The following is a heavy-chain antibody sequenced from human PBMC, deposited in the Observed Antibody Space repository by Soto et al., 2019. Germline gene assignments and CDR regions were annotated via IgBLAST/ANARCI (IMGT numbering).Heavy chain of an antibody. D-gene: IGHD3-10*01. CDR2: VLHDGNNK. CDR1: GFTFSDYI. J-gene: IGHJ4*02. Sequence: QVQLVESGGGVVQPGRSLRLSCAASGFTFSDYIMHWVRQAPGEGLEWVAMVLHDGNNKYYADSVKGRFTISRDNSKNRLYMQINSLRSEDRAMYYCARDDDAGSYWDVVYWGQGTLFTVSS. CDR3: ARDDDAGSYWDVVY. V-gene: IGHV3-30-3*01.